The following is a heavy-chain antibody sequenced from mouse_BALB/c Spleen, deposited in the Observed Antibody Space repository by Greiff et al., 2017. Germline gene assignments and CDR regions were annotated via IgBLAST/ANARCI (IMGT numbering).Heavy chain of an antibody. J-gene: IGHJ4*01. CDR3: AETARATAMDY. Sequence: EVKLMESGGGLVQPGGSLKLSCAASGFTFSSYGMSWVRQTPDKRLELVATINSNGGSTYYPDSVKGRFTISRDNAKNTLYLQMSSLKSEDTAMYYCAETARATAMDYWGQGTSVTVSS. CDR1: GFTFSSYG. V-gene: IGHV5-6-3*01. D-gene: IGHD3-2*01. CDR2: INSNGGST.